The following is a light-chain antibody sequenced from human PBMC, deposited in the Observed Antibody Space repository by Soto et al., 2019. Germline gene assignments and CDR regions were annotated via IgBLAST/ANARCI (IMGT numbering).Light chain of an antibody. CDR2: EVS. CDR3: ASYAGSQNYV. CDR1: SADVGGYNF. J-gene: IGLJ1*01. V-gene: IGLV2-8*01. Sequence: QSVLTQPPSASGSLGQSVTISCTGKSADVGGYNFVSWYQQHPGKAPKLMIFEVSQRPSGVPDRFSGSKSGNTASLTVSELQAEDEADYYCASYAGSQNYVFGTGTKVTVL.